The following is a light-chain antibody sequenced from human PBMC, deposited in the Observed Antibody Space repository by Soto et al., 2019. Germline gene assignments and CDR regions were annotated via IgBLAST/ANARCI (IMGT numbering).Light chain of an antibody. CDR2: AAS. Sequence: DIQLTQSPSFLSASVGDRVTITCRASQGISSYLAWYQQKPGKAPKLLIYAASTLQSGVPSRFSGSGSGTEFTLTISSLQPEDVATYFCQQLNSYPFRPVGGGTKVEIK. CDR3: QQLNSYPFRP. V-gene: IGKV1-9*01. CDR1: QGISSY. J-gene: IGKJ4*01.